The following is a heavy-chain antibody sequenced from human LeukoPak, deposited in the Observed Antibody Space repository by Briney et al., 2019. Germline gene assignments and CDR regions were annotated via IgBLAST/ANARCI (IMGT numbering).Heavy chain of an antibody. CDR3: ARDQGATDDILTGYYHYYYYYMDV. D-gene: IGHD3-9*01. Sequence: GGSLRLSCAASGFTFKNYGMHWVRQAPGKGLEWVAFISYDGNSKYYPDSVKGRFTVSRDKSKNSLYLQMNSLRAEDTAVYYCARDQGATDDILTGYYHYYYYYMDVWGKGTTVTVSS. CDR1: GFTFKNYG. V-gene: IGHV3-30*03. CDR2: ISYDGNSK. J-gene: IGHJ6*03.